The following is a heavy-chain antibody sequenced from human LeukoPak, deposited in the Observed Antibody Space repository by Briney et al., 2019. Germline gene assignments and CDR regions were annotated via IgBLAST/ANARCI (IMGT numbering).Heavy chain of an antibody. D-gene: IGHD3-3*01. J-gene: IGHJ4*02. Sequence: PSETLSLTCAVYGGSFSGYYWSWIRQPPGKGLEWIGEINHSGSTNYNPSLKSRVTISVDTSKNQFSLKLSSVTAADTAVYYCARERVGITIFGVVIAHFDYWGQGTLVTVSS. CDR3: ARERVGITIFGVVIAHFDY. CDR2: INHSGST. CDR1: GGSFSGYY. V-gene: IGHV4-34*01.